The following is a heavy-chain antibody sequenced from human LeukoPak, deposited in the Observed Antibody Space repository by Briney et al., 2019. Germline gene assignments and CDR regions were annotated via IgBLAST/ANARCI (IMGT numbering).Heavy chain of an antibody. V-gene: IGHV4-31*03. CDR2: IYYSGST. D-gene: IGHD3-22*01. Sequence: SQTLSLTCTVSGGSISSGGYYWSWIRQHPGKGLEWIGYIYYSGSTYYNPSLKSRVTISVDTSKNQFSLRLSSVTAADTAVYYCTRDRKYCDDSGGYSPSYCYGMDVWGQGTTVTVSS. CDR1: GGSISSGGYY. CDR3: TRDRKYCDDSGGYSPSYCYGMDV. J-gene: IGHJ6*02.